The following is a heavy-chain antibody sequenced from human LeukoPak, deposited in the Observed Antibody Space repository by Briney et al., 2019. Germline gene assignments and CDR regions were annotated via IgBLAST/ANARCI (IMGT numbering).Heavy chain of an antibody. D-gene: IGHD5-24*01. CDR1: GGTFSSYA. Sequence: SVKVSCKASGGTFSSYAISWVRQAPGQGLEWMGRIIPSLGIANYAQKFQGRVTITADKSTSTAYMELSSLRSEDTAVYYCAVSRDGYNMFADYWGQGTLVTVSS. CDR2: IIPSLGIA. V-gene: IGHV1-69*04. CDR3: AVSRDGYNMFADY. J-gene: IGHJ4*02.